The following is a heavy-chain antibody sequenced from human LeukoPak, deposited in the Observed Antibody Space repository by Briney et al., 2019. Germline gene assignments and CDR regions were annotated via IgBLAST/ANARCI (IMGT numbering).Heavy chain of an antibody. CDR1: GFTFDDYA. CDR2: ISWNSGSI. V-gene: IGHV3-9*01. J-gene: IGHJ6*02. D-gene: IGHD2-2*02. Sequence: GRSLRLSCAASGFTFDDYAMHWVRQAPGKGLEWVSGISWNSGSIGYADSVKGRFTISRDNAKNSLYLQMNSLRAEDTALYYCTKPRRGYCSSTSCYRHYYYYGMDVWGQGTTVTVSS. CDR3: TKPRRGYCSSTSCYRHYYYYGMDV.